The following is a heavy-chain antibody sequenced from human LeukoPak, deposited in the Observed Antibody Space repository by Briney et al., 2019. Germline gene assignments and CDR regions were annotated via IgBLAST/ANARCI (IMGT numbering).Heavy chain of an antibody. V-gene: IGHV4-59*01. Sequence: PSETLSLTCTVSGGSISSYYWSWIRQPPGKGLEWIGYIYYSGSTNYNPSLKSRVTISVDTSKNQSSLKLGSVTAADTAVYYCARVGTYGSGSYLSWLDYWGQGTLVTVSS. CDR3: ARVGTYGSGSYLSWLDY. CDR2: IYYSGST. CDR1: GGSISSYY. D-gene: IGHD3-10*01. J-gene: IGHJ4*02.